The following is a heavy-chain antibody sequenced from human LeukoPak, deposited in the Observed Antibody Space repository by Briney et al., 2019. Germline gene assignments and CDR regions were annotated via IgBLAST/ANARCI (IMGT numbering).Heavy chain of an antibody. CDR2: ISSSSSYI. J-gene: IGHJ3*02. V-gene: IGHV3-21*01. Sequence: PGGSLRLSCAASGFTFSSYSMNWVRQAPGKGLEWVSSISSSSSYIYYADSVKGRFTISRDNAKNSLYLQMNSLRVEDTAVYYCAGALGVTDAFDIWGQGTMVTVSS. D-gene: IGHD3-16*01. CDR1: GFTFSSYS. CDR3: AGALGVTDAFDI.